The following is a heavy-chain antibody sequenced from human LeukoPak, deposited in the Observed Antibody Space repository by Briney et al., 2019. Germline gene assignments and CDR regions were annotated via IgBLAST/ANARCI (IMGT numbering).Heavy chain of an antibody. D-gene: IGHD6-13*01. V-gene: IGHV3-74*01. CDR1: GFTFSSYW. CDR2: INSDGSST. Sequence: GGSLRLSCAAPGFTFSSYWMHWVRQAPGKGLLWVSRINSDGSSTSYADSVKGRFTISRDNAKNTLYLQMNSLRAEDTAVYYCARRIAAAAAPYYFDYWGQGTLVTVSS. CDR3: ARRIAAAAAPYYFDY. J-gene: IGHJ4*02.